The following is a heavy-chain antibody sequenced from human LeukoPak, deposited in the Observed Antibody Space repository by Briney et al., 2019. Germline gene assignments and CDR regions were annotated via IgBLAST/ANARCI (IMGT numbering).Heavy chain of an antibody. D-gene: IGHD3-3*01. CDR2: INHSGST. CDR1: GGSFSGYY. J-gene: IGHJ4*02. V-gene: IGHV4-34*01. Sequence: SETLSLTCAVYGGSFSGYYWSWIRQPPGKGLEWIGEINHSGSTNYNPSLKSRVTISVDTSKNQFSLKLGSVTAADTAVYYCARGREIRFLEWLEYYFDYWGQGTLVIVSS. CDR3: ARGREIRFLEWLEYYFDY.